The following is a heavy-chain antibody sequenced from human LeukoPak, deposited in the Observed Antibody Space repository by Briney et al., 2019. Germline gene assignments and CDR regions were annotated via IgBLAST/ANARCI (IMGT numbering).Heavy chain of an antibody. CDR2: ISAYNGNT. CDR1: GYTFTSYG. Sequence: ASVKVSCKASGYTFTSYGISWVRQAPGQGLEWMGWISAYNGNTNYAQKLQGRVTMTTDTSTSTAYMELRSLRSDDTAVYYCATDRRYSSSSPGDFWGQGTLVTVSS. D-gene: IGHD6-6*01. CDR3: ATDRRYSSSSPGDF. J-gene: IGHJ4*02. V-gene: IGHV1-18*01.